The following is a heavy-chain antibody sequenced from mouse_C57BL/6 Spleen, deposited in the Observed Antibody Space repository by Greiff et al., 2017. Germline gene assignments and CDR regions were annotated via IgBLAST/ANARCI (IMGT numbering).Heavy chain of an antibody. CDR2: INPGSGGT. Sequence: QVQLKQSGAELVRPGTSVKVSCKASGYAFTNYLIEWVKQRPGQGLEWIGVINPGSGGTNYNEKFKGKATLTADKSSSTAYMQLSGLTSEDSAVYFCARGAWLFAYWGKGTLVTVSA. CDR1: GYAFTNYL. CDR3: ARGAWLFAY. V-gene: IGHV1-54*01. J-gene: IGHJ3*01. D-gene: IGHD2-2*01.